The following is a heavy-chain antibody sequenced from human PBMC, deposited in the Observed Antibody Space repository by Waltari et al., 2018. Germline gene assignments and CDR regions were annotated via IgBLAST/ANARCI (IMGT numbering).Heavy chain of an antibody. D-gene: IGHD3-10*01. J-gene: IGHJ6*03. CDR2: IYPGDSDT. Sequence: EVQLVQSGAEVKKPGESLKISCKGSGYSFTSYWIGWVRQMPGKGLEGLGIIYPGDSDTRTSPSFQGQVTISADKSISTAYLQWSSLKASDTAMYYCARQSVLLWFGEGPMDVWGKGTTVTVSS. CDR3: ARQSVLLWFGEGPMDV. CDR1: GYSFTSYW. V-gene: IGHV5-51*01.